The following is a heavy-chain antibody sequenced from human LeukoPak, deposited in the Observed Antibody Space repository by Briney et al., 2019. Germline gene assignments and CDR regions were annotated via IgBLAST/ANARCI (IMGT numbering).Heavy chain of an antibody. CDR2: INPDGSTT. CDR1: GFTFSRYW. CDR3: VRVLSGSWDWFDP. V-gene: IGHV3-74*01. Sequence: SGGSLRLSCAASGFTFSRYWIHWVRHAPGKGLEWVSRINPDGSTTTYADSVKGRFTISRDNAKNTVYLQMNSLRAEDTALYHCVRVLSGSWDWFDPWGQGTLVTVSS. J-gene: IGHJ5*02. D-gene: IGHD3-22*01.